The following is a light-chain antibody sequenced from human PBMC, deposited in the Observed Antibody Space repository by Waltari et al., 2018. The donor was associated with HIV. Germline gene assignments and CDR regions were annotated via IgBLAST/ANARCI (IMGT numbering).Light chain of an antibody. J-gene: IGLJ2*01. CDR1: SSNIGAGHD. Sequence: QAVLTQPPSVSGAPGQRVTISCTGSSSNIGAGHDVHWYQQLPGPAPKLLIYGDTHRPSGVPDRFSGSKSGTSASLAIAGLQTEDEAVFYCQSFDSSLSNLVVFGGGTKVTVL. CDR2: GDT. CDR3: QSFDSSLSNLVV. V-gene: IGLV1-40*01.